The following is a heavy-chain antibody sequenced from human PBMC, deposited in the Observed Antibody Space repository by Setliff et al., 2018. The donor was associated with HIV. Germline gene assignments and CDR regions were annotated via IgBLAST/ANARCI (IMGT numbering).Heavy chain of an antibody. Sequence: SETLSLTCTVSGGSDSDFYCNWIRQPPGKGPEWIGYIHSSGSTIYNPSLKSRITISLDTSKEQFSLELSSATAADTAVYYCATLDHSGGNFLAYWGQGSLVTVS. J-gene: IGHJ4*02. V-gene: IGHV4-4*09. D-gene: IGHD2-21*02. CDR2: IHSSGST. CDR1: GGSDSDFY. CDR3: ATLDHSGGNFLAY.